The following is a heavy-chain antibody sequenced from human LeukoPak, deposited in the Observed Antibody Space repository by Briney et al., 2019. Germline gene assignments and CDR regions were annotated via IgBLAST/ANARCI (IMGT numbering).Heavy chain of an antibody. CDR1: GYSFTSYW. CDR3: ARHNEFGELLDY. V-gene: IGHV5-10-1*01. CDR2: IDPSDSYT. Sequence: GESLRISCKGSGYSFTSYWISWMRQMPGKGLEWRGRIDPSDSYTNYSPSFEGHVTISADKSISTAYLQWSSLKASDTAMYYCARHNEFGELLDYWGQGTLVTVSS. D-gene: IGHD3-10*01. J-gene: IGHJ4*02.